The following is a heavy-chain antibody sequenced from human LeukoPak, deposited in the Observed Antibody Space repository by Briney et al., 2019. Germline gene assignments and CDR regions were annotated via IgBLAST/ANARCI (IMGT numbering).Heavy chain of an antibody. CDR3: ARSYDSSGYSRFDY. CDR2: IYTSGST. D-gene: IGHD3-22*01. CDR1: GGSISSYY. J-gene: IGHJ4*02. V-gene: IGHV4-4*07. Sequence: SETLFLTCTVSGGSISSYYWSWIRQPAGKGLEWIGRIYTSGSTNYNPSLKSRVTMSVDTSKNQFSLKLSSVTAADTAVYYCARSYDSSGYSRFDYWGQGTLVTVSS.